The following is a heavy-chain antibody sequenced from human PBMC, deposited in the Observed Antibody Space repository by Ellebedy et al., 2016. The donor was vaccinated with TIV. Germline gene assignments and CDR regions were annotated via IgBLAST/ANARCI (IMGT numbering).Heavy chain of an antibody. D-gene: IGHD3-10*01. CDR2: IYYSGST. Sequence: MPSETLSLTCTVSSGSISSHYWSWIRQPPGKGLEVIGYIYYSGSTNYNPSLESRVTISVDTSKNQFSLKLSSVTAADTAVYFGARGARSVYYYGSGSYLIYFDYWGQGTLVTVSS. J-gene: IGHJ4*02. CDR1: SGSISSHY. CDR3: ARGARSVYYYGSGSYLIYFDY. V-gene: IGHV4-59*11.